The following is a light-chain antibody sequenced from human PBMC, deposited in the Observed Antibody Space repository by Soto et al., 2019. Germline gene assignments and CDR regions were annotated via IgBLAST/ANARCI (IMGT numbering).Light chain of an antibody. CDR3: SSYTSSSTLYV. V-gene: IGLV1-40*01. CDR2: GDS. CDR1: SSNVGAGYG. J-gene: IGLJ1*01. Sequence: QSVLTQPPSVSGAPGQRVTISCTGSSSNVGAGYGVHWYQQLPGSAPKLLIYGDSNRPSGVPARFFGSKSGTSASLDITGLQAEDEADYYCSSYTSSSTLYVFGTGTKLTVL.